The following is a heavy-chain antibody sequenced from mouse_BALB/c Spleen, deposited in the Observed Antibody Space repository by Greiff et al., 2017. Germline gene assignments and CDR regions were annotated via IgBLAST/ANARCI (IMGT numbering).Heavy chain of an antibody. D-gene: IGHD2-4*01. CDR3: ARDDYDGY. CDR1: GYAFSSYW. Sequence: QVHVKQSGAELVRPGSSVKISCKASGYAFSSYWMNWVKQRPGQGLEWIGQIYPGDGDTNYNGKFKGKATLTADKSSSTAYMQLSSLTSEDSAVYFCARDDYDGYWGQGTTLTVSS. J-gene: IGHJ2*01. CDR2: IYPGDGDT. V-gene: IGHV1-80*01.